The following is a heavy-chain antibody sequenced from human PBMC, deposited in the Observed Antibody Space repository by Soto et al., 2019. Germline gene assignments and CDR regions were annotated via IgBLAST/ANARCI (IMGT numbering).Heavy chain of an antibody. CDR3: AKDLKVSGGFHGSLNYYYGMDV. CDR1: GFSFSNHG. D-gene: IGHD3-10*01. J-gene: IGHJ6*04. CDR2: ISYDGNVK. V-gene: IGHV3-30*18. Sequence: SLRLSCAASGFSFSNHGMQWVRQAPGKGLEWVAVISYDGNVKYYTDSVKGRFTISRDNSQSTLFLQMDSLRPEDAAVYYCAKDLKVSGGFHGSLNYYYGMDVWGKGTTVTVSS.